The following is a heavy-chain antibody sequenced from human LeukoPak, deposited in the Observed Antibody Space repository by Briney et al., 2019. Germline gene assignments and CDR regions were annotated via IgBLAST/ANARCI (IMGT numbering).Heavy chain of an antibody. CDR1: GFTFSSYA. V-gene: IGHV3-23*01. D-gene: IGHD3-10*01. J-gene: IGHJ6*03. Sequence: QAGGSLRLSCAASGFTFSSYAMSWVRQAPGKGLEWVSGISGSGGFTYYADSVKGRFTISRDNSKNTLYLQMNSLRADDTAVYYCAKDSAFYYIDVWGKGTTVIISS. CDR2: ISGSGGFT. CDR3: AKDSAFYYIDV.